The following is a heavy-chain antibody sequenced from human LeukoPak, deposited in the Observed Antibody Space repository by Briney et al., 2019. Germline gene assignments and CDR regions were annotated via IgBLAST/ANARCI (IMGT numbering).Heavy chain of an antibody. D-gene: IGHD3-9*01. CDR2: IIPIFGTA. J-gene: IGHJ4*02. V-gene: IGHV1-69*05. Sequence: PGASVKVSCKASGGTFSSYAISWVRQAPGQGLEWMGGIIPIFGTANYAQKFQGRVTITTDESTSTAYMELSSLRSEDTAVYYCARETKVLPYFDSFFDYWGQGTLVNVSS. CDR1: GGTFSSYA. CDR3: ARETKVLPYFDSFFDY.